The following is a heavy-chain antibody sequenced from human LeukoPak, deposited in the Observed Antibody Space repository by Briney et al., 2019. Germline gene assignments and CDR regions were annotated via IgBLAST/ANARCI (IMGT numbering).Heavy chain of an antibody. CDR2: ISGSGGST. J-gene: IGHJ3*02. V-gene: IGHV3-23*01. CDR1: GFTFSSYA. Sequence: GGSLRLSCAASGFTFSSYAMSWVRQAPGKGLEWVSAISGSGGSTYYADSVKGRFTISRDNSKNTLYLQMNSLGAEDTAVYYCAKDLYSYLGAFDIWGQGTMVTVSS. CDR3: AKDLYSYLGAFDI. D-gene: IGHD2-21*01.